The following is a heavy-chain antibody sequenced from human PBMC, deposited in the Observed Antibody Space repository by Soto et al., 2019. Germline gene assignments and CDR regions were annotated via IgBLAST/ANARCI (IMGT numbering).Heavy chain of an antibody. Sequence: GGSLRLSCAASGFTVGNNYMNWVRQFPGKGLEWVSLIYSGGKGYYADSVKGRFTISRDDSKNTLYLQMNNLRVEDTAIYYCGGYSSLDHWGQGTLVTVSS. J-gene: IGHJ5*02. CDR3: GGYSSLDH. CDR2: IYSGGKG. V-gene: IGHV3-53*01. D-gene: IGHD3-22*01. CDR1: GFTVGNNY.